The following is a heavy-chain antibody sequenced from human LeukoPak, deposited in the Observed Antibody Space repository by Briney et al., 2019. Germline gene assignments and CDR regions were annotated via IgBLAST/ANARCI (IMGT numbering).Heavy chain of an antibody. CDR1: GFTFSSYN. V-gene: IGHV3-48*01. CDR2: ISSGISTI. J-gene: IGHJ4*02. CDR3: ARDTDQYGRWGLWWFEY. D-gene: IGHD2-21*01. Sequence: GGSLRLSCAASGFTFSSYNMNWVRQAPGKGLEWVSYISSGISTIYYADSVKGRFTISRDNAKNSLYLQMNSLRAEDTAVYYCARDTDQYGRWGLWWFEYWGQGALVTVSS.